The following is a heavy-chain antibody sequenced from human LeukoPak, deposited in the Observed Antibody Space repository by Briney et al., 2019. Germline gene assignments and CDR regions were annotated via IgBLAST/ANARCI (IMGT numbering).Heavy chain of an antibody. D-gene: IGHD5-24*01. V-gene: IGHV1-69*13. CDR3: ARGDGPRAFYFDY. CDR1: GYTFTSYD. J-gene: IGHJ4*02. Sequence: SVKVSCKASGYTFTSYDINWVRQAPGQGLEWMGGIIPIFGTANYAQKFQGRVTITADESTSTAYMELSSLRSEDTAVYYCARGDGPRAFYFDYWGQGTLVTVSS. CDR2: IIPIFGTA.